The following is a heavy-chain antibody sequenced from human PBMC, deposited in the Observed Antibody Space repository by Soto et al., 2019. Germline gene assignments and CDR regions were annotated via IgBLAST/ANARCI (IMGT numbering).Heavy chain of an antibody. J-gene: IGHJ6*02. D-gene: IGHD1-1*01. CDR3: VRYRNWKGYYVIAV. CDR2: FFIGGNT. Sequence: SETLSLTCTVSGGSISSSTYYWGWMRQPPGKGLEWIASFFIGGNTYYNPSLKSRVTISVDTSKNQFSLKLNSVTAADTAVYYCVRYRNWKGYYVIAVWGQGTTVTVSS. V-gene: IGHV4-39*07. CDR1: GGSISSSTYY.